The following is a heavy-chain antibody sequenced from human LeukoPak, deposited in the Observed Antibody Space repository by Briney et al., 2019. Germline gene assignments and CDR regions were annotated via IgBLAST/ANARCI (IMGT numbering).Heavy chain of an antibody. CDR1: GGSISSSSYY. Sequence: SETLSLTCTVSGGSISSSSYYWGWIRQPPGKGLEWIGSIYYSGSTYYNPSLKSRVTISVDTSKNQFSLKLSSVTAADTAVYYCAKIGGLGAQEIDPWGQGTLVTVSS. V-gene: IGHV4-39*07. CDR3: AKIGGLGAQEIDP. D-gene: IGHD3-10*01. J-gene: IGHJ5*02. CDR2: IYYSGST.